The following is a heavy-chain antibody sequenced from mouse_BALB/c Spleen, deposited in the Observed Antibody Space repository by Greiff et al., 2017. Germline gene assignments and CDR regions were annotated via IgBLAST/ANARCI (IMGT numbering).Heavy chain of an antibody. Sequence: QVQLQQSGAELMKPGASVKISCKATGYTFSSYWIEWVKQRPGHGLEWIGEILPGSGSTNYNEKFKGKATFTADTSSNTAYMQLSSLTSEDSAVYYCARGPGYYGSSYYAMDYWGQGTSVTVSA. D-gene: IGHD1-1*01. J-gene: IGHJ4*01. CDR3: ARGPGYYGSSYYAMDY. V-gene: IGHV1-9*01. CDR2: ILPGSGST. CDR1: GYTFSSYW.